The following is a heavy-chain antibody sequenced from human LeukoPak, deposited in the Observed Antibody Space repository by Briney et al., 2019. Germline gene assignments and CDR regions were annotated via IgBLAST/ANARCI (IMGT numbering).Heavy chain of an antibody. D-gene: IGHD3-22*01. J-gene: IGHJ3*02. CDR1: GLTFSRYA. Sequence: GSLRLSCAVSGLTFSRYAMSWVRQAPGKGLEWIGYIYYSGSTYYNPSLKSRVTISVDTSKNQFSLKLSSVTAADTAVYYCARVEETYYYDSSGYFGAFDIWGQGTMVTVSS. CDR3: ARVEETYYYDSSGYFGAFDI. CDR2: IYYSGST. V-gene: IGHV4-59*06.